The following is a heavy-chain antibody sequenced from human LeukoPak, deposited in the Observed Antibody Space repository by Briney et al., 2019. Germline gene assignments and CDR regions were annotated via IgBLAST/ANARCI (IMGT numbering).Heavy chain of an antibody. D-gene: IGHD2-15*01. Sequence: GASVKVSCKASGYTFTGYYMHWVRQAPGQGLEWMGWINPNSGGTNYAQKFQGRVTMTRDTSISTAYMELSRLRSDDTAVYYCARPPNHCSGGSCYEDALDIWGQGTMVTVSS. CDR1: GYTFTGYY. CDR2: INPNSGGT. CDR3: ARPPNHCSGGSCYEDALDI. J-gene: IGHJ3*02. V-gene: IGHV1-2*02.